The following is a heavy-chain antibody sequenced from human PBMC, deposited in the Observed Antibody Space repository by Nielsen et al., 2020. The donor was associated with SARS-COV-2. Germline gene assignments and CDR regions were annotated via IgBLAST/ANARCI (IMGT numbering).Heavy chain of an antibody. J-gene: IGHJ4*02. D-gene: IGHD6-13*01. Sequence: WIRQPPGKGLEWVSVIYSEGSTYYADSVKGRFTISRDNSKNTLYLQMNSLRAEDTAVYYCARVEAAAGYSATGEPLFDYWGQGTLVTVSS. V-gene: IGHV3-53*01. CDR2: IYSEGST. CDR3: ARVEAAAGYSATGEPLFDY.